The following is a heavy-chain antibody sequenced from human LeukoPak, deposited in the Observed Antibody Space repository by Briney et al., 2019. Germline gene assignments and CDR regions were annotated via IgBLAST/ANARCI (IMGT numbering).Heavy chain of an antibody. D-gene: IGHD2-2*01. V-gene: IGHV1-2*02. J-gene: IGHJ6*02. CDR2: INPNSGGT. CDR1: GYTFTGYY. CDR3: ATSSGYCSSTSCYLYYYYGMDV. Sequence: ASVKVSCKASGYTFTGYYMHWVRQAPGQGLEWMGWINPNSGGTNYAQKFQGRVTMTRDTSISTAYMELSRLRSDDTAVYYCATSSGYCSSTSCYLYYYYGMDVWGQGTTVTVSS.